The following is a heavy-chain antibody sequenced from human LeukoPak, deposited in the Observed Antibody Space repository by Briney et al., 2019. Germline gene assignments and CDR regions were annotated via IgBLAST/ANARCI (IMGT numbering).Heavy chain of an antibody. CDR3: ATLVFDSSGYSYFDY. Sequence: GGSLRLSCAASGFTFSSYSMNWVRQAPGKGLEWLSAISDTGGNTYYTDSVKGLFTISRDNSRNTLYLQMNSLRVEDTAFYYCATLVFDSSGYSYFDYWGQGTLVTVSS. J-gene: IGHJ4*02. CDR1: GFTFSSYS. CDR2: ISDTGGNT. D-gene: IGHD3-22*01. V-gene: IGHV3-23*01.